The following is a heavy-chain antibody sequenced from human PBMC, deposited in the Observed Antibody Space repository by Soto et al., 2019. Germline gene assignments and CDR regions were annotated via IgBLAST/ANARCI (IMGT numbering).Heavy chain of an antibody. CDR1: GGSIISTTYH. J-gene: IGHJ6*02. D-gene: IGHD6-6*01. CDR3: ARASGVAARRISTTTVYYYYYGMDV. Sequence: SETLSLTCSVSGGSIISTTYHWGWIRQPPGNGLEWIGNIHYSGSTNYNPSLKSRVTISLDTSKNQFSLTLSSVTAADTAVYYCARASGVAARRISTTTVYYYYYGMDVWGQGTTVTVSS. CDR2: IHYSGST. V-gene: IGHV4-39*01.